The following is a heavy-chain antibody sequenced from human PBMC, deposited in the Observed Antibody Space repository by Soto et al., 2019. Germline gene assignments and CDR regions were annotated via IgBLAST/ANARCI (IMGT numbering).Heavy chain of an antibody. CDR1: GFSVRSSH. J-gene: IGHJ5*02. CDR3: ARLCPYDSGSYSFRYNWFHP. CDR2: MYSGGDT. D-gene: IGHD3-10*01. V-gene: IGHV3-53*01. Sequence: PGGSLRLSCAASGFSVRSSHMSWVRQAPGKGLEWVSIMYSGGDTYYAVSVKGRFTISRDNSKNTVFLQMNTLRHDDTAMYFCARLCPYDSGSYSFRYNWFHPWGQGTLVTVS.